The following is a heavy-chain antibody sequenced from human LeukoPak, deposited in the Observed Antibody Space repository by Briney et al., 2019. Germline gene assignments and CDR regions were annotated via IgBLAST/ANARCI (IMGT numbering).Heavy chain of an antibody. J-gene: IGHJ4*02. CDR1: GFTFSSYA. Sequence: GGSLRLSCAASGFTFSSYAMTWVRQAPRKGLEWVSTISTSGGTTSYADSVKGRFTISRDNSKSTLYLQMNSLRAEDTAIYYCATSQQLVFDYWGQGTLVTVSS. D-gene: IGHD6-13*01. CDR2: ISTSGGTT. CDR3: ATSQQLVFDY. V-gene: IGHV3-23*01.